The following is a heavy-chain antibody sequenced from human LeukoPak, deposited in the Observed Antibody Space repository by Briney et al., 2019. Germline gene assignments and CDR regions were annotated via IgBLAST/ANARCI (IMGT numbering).Heavy chain of an antibody. Sequence: GASVKVSCKASGYTFTSYGISWVRQAPGQGLEWMGRIIPILGIANYAQKFQGRVTITADKSTSTAYMELSSLRSEDTAVYYCAGGIAARPYYFDYWGQGTLVTVSS. J-gene: IGHJ4*02. V-gene: IGHV1-69*04. CDR1: GYTFTSYG. CDR2: IIPILGIA. CDR3: AGGIAARPYYFDY. D-gene: IGHD6-6*01.